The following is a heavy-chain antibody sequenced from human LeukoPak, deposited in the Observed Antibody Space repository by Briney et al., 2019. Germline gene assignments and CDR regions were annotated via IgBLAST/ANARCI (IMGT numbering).Heavy chain of an antibody. CDR2: IYPSGGST. J-gene: IGHJ6*02. D-gene: IGHD1-20*01. CDR1: GYTFTSYY. Sequence: ASVKVSCKASGYTFTSYYMHWVRQAPGQGLEWMGIIYPSGGSTSYAQKFQGRVTMTRDTSTSTVYMELSSLRSEDTAVYYCARGEYNWNFLGPYYYYYYGMDVWGQGTTVTVSS. V-gene: IGHV1-46*01. CDR3: ARGEYNWNFLGPYYYYYYGMDV.